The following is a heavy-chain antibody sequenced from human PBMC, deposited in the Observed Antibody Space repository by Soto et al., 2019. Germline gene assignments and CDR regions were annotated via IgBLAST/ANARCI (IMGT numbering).Heavy chain of an antibody. J-gene: IGHJ6*02. CDR1: GFTFSNYI. CDR2: ILHDGNNK. V-gene: IGHV3-30-3*01. D-gene: IGHD6-19*01. Sequence: GGSLRLSCAASGFTFSNYILHWVRQAPGKGLEWVAMILHDGNNKYYADSVKGRFTISRDNSKSTLYLQVDSLRTEDTAVYYCARDRDSGWNSYYYYGMDVWGQGTTVTVSS. CDR3: ARDRDSGWNSYYYYGMDV.